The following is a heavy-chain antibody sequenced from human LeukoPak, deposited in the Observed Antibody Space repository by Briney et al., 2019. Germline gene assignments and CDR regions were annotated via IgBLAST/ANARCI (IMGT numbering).Heavy chain of an antibody. D-gene: IGHD3-16*02. Sequence: SETLSLTCAVSGDSTSSSSYYWAWIRQPPGKGLEWIGSMYYSGSTNYNPALKSRVTISGDTSKNRFSLKLSSVTAADTAVYYCARVITFGGVIPYWGQGTLVTVSS. CDR2: MYYSGST. V-gene: IGHV4-39*07. CDR1: GDSTSSSSYY. CDR3: ARVITFGGVIPY. J-gene: IGHJ4*02.